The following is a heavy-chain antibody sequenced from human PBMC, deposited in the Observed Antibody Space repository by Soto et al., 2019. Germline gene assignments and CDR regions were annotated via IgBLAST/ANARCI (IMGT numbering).Heavy chain of an antibody. J-gene: IGHJ6*02. Sequence: SETLSLTCTVSGDSISTSSYYWGWIRQPPGKGLEWIGSIYYSGSTYYNPSLKSRVTISVDTSKNQFSLKLSSVTAADTAVYYCARNIVILPSAMGGADYYGMDVWGQGTTVT. V-gene: IGHV4-39*01. D-gene: IGHD2-2*01. CDR2: IYYSGST. CDR1: GDSISTSSYY. CDR3: ARNIVILPSAMGGADYYGMDV.